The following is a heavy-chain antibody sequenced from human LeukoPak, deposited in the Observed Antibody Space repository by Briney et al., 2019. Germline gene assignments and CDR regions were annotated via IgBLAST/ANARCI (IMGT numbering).Heavy chain of an antibody. CDR3: ARVAPYPDY. J-gene: IGHJ4*02. Sequence: SETLSLTCAVYGGSFSGYYWSWIRQPPGKGLEWIGEINHSGSTNYNPSLKSRVTISVDTSKNQFSLKLSSVTAADTAVYYCARVAPYPDYWGQGTLVTVSS. V-gene: IGHV4-34*01. CDR1: GGSFSGYY. CDR2: INHSGST.